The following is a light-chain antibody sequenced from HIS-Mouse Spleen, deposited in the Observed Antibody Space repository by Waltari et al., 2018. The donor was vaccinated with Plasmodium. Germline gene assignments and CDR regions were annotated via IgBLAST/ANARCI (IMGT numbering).Light chain of an antibody. CDR3: QQYNNWPFT. CDR1: QSVSSN. V-gene: IGKV3-15*01. J-gene: IGKJ3*01. Sequence: EIVMTHSPATLSVSSGARATLPCRASQSVSSNLAWYQQKPGQAPRPLIYGASTRATGIPARFSGSGSGTEFTLTISSLQSEDFAVYYCQQYNNWPFTFGPGTKVDIK. CDR2: GAS.